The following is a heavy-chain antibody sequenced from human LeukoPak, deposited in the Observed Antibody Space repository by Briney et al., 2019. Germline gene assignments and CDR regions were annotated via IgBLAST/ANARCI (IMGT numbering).Heavy chain of an antibody. CDR1: GYSFTSYW. J-gene: IGHJ4*02. CDR2: IYPGDSDA. Sequence: GESLKISCKGSGYSFTSYWIGWVRQMPGKGLKWMGIIYPGDSDARYSPSFQGQATISADKSISTAYLQWSSLKASDTAMYYCARRRDLYSGSYYPFDYWGQGTLVTVSS. CDR3: ARRRDLYSGSYYPFDY. D-gene: IGHD1-26*01. V-gene: IGHV5-51*01.